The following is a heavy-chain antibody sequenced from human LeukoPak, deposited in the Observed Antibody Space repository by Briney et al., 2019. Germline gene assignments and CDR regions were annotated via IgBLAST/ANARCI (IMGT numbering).Heavy chain of an antibody. CDR3: ARQPGIAAASTDFDY. D-gene: IGHD6-13*01. Sequence: SETLSLTCSVYGGSFSGYYWSWIRQPPGKGLEWIGEINHSGSTNYNPPLKSRVTISIDTSKNQFSLKLSSVTAADTAVNYCARQPGIAAASTDFDYWGQGTLVTVSS. CDR2: INHSGST. CDR1: GGSFSGYY. J-gene: IGHJ4*02. V-gene: IGHV4-34*01.